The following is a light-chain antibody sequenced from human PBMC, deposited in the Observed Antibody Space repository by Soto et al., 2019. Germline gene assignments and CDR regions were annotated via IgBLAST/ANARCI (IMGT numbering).Light chain of an antibody. Sequence: DIVMTQSPLSLPVTPGEPASISCRSSQSLLHSNGYNYLDWYLQKPGQSPQLLIYLGSNRASGVPDRFSGSGSGTDFTLKISRAEAEDVGVYYCMQALQTPVTFGGGTKVDIK. V-gene: IGKV2-28*01. CDR3: MQALQTPVT. CDR2: LGS. CDR1: QSLLHSNGYNY. J-gene: IGKJ4*01.